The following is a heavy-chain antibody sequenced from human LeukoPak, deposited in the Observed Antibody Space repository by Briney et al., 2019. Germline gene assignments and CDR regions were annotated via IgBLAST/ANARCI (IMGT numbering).Heavy chain of an antibody. CDR3: ARELAVAGSDDAFDI. V-gene: IGHV1-46*01. Sequence: ASVKVSCKASGYTFTSYYMHWVRQAPGQGLEWMGIINPSGGSTSYAQKFQGRVTMTRDMSTSTVYMELSSLRSEDTAVYYCARELAVAGSDDAFDIWGQGTMVTVSS. CDR2: INPSGGST. J-gene: IGHJ3*02. D-gene: IGHD6-19*01. CDR1: GYTFTSYY.